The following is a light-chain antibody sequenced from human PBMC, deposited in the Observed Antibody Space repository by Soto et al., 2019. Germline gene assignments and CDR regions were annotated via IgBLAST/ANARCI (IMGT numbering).Light chain of an antibody. Sequence: QSVLTQPPSVSAAPGQKVTISCSGSTSNIGNNYVSWYQQLPGTAPKLLIYDNNKRPSGIPDRFSGSKSGTSATLGIIGLQTGDEADYYCGTWDSSLSVVVIGGGTKLTVL. J-gene: IGLJ2*01. CDR2: DNN. V-gene: IGLV1-51*01. CDR1: TSNIGNNY. CDR3: GTWDSSLSVVV.